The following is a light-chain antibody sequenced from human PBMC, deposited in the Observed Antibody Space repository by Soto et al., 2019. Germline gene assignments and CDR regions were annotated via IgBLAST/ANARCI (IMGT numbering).Light chain of an antibody. V-gene: IGKV3-15*01. J-gene: IGKJ1*01. Sequence: MVLKKSPGALSASTEERATVSCRASQSVSSNLAWYQQKPGQAPRLLIYGASTRATGIPARFSGSVSGTEFTLTISSLQSEDFPVYYCQQYNNCLTCTFGKGTKV. CDR1: QSVSSN. CDR2: GAS. CDR3: QQYNNCLTCT.